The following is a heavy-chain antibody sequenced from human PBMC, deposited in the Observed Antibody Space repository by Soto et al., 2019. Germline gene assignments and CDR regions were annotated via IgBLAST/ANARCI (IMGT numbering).Heavy chain of an antibody. J-gene: IGHJ6*02. CDR2: ISYDGSNK. V-gene: IGHV3-30-3*01. CDR3: AREKGDSSGYYPTYGMDV. Sequence: QVQLVESGGGVVQPGRSLRLSCAASGFTFSSYAMHWVRQAPGKGLVWVAVISYDGSNKYYADSVKGRFTISRDNSKNTLYLQMNSLRAEDTAVYYCAREKGDSSGYYPTYGMDVWGQGTTVTVSS. CDR1: GFTFSSYA. D-gene: IGHD3-22*01.